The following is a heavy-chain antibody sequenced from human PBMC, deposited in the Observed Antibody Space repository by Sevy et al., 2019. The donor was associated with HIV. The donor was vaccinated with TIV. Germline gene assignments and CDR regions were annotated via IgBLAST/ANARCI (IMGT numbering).Heavy chain of an antibody. J-gene: IGHJ4*02. CDR3: ARDRGELYYFDY. D-gene: IGHD3-10*01. Sequence: SETLSLTCTVSGGFIGSYYWSRIRQAPGKGLEWIGYIYYDGSANYNPSLKSRVTLSEDTLKNQVALKLSSVTPVDTAVYYCARDRGELYYFDYWGQGTLVTVSS. CDR1: GGFIGSYY. CDR2: IYYDGSA. V-gene: IGHV4-59*01.